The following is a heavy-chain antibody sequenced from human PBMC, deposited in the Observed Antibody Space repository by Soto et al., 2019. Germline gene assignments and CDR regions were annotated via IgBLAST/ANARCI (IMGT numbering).Heavy chain of an antibody. CDR2: IWDDGNNK. J-gene: IGHJ4*02. D-gene: IGHD6-19*01. V-gene: IGHV3-33*01. Sequence: GGSLRLYCSTSGFTFSSYAMHWVRQGAGKGLEWVAVIWDDGNNKYYADSVKGRFTVSRDNSKNTLYLQMNSLRAEDTAVYYCARDQYSSAWHTIDYWGQGNLVTDSS. CDR1: GFTFSSYA. CDR3: ARDQYSSAWHTIDY.